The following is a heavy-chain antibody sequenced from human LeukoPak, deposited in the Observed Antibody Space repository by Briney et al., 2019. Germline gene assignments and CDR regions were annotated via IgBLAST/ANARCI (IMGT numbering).Heavy chain of an antibody. J-gene: IGHJ4*02. Sequence: GASVKVSCKASGGTFSSYTISWVRQAPGQGLEWMGRIIPILGIANYAQKFQGRVTITADKSTSTAYMELSSLRSEDTAVYYCARGSPLDYDFWSGYYWALFDYWGQGTLVTVSS. V-gene: IGHV1-69*02. CDR1: GGTFSSYT. D-gene: IGHD3-3*01. CDR2: IIPILGIA. CDR3: ARGSPLDYDFWSGYYWALFDY.